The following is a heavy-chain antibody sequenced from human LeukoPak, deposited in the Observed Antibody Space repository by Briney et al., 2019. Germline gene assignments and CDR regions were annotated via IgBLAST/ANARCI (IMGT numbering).Heavy chain of an antibody. Sequence: GASVKVSCKASGGTFSSYAISWVRQAPGQGLEWMGGIIPIFGTANYAQKFQGRVTITTDESTSTAYMELSSLRSEDTAVYYCARCDYGAGYYYYYYMDVRGKGTTVTVSS. D-gene: IGHD4-17*01. J-gene: IGHJ6*03. CDR3: ARCDYGAGYYYYYYMDV. CDR1: GGTFSSYA. CDR2: IIPIFGTA. V-gene: IGHV1-69*05.